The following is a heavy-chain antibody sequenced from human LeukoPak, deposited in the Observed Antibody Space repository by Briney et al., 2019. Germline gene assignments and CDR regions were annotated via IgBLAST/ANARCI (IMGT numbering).Heavy chain of an antibody. J-gene: IGHJ4*02. CDR2: IRSNGETV. D-gene: IGHD1-1*01. Sequence: GGSLRLSCAASGFTFSRIAMSWVRQAPGKGLEWVSAIRSNGETVYNADSVKGRFTISRDNSRQTLFLQMSSLRDEDTATYYCAKGQELDDGVFDSWGQGTLVTASS. CDR3: AKGQELDDGVFDS. CDR1: GFTFSRIA. V-gene: IGHV3-23*01.